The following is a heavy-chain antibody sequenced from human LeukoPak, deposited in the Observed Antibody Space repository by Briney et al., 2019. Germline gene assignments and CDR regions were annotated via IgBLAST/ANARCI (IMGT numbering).Heavy chain of an antibody. D-gene: IGHD6-19*01. V-gene: IGHV1-69*01. J-gene: IGHJ4*02. Sequence: SVKVSCKASGGTFSSYAISWVRQAPGQGLEWMGGIIPIFGTANYAQKFQGRVTITADESTSTAYMELSSLRAEDTAVYYCAKESYSSGWYLNHFDYWGQGTLVTVSS. CDR3: AKESYSSGWYLNHFDY. CDR1: GGTFSSYA. CDR2: IIPIFGTA.